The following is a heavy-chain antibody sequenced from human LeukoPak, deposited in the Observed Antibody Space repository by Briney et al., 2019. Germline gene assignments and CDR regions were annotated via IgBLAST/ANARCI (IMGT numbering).Heavy chain of an antibody. CDR2: IIPILGIA. CDR1: GYIFSNYD. V-gene: IGHV1-69*04. Sequence: ASVKVSCKASGYIFSNYDISWVRQAPGQGLEWMGRIIPILGIANYAQKFQGRVTITADKSTSTAYMELSSLRSEDTAVYYCARDAKAVDFDYWGQGTLVTVSS. D-gene: IGHD6-19*01. J-gene: IGHJ4*02. CDR3: ARDAKAVDFDY.